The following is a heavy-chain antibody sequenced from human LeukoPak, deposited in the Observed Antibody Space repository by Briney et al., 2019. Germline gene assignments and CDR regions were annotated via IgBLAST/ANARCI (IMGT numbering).Heavy chain of an antibody. CDR1: GYSFTNYW. J-gene: IGHJ5*02. CDR3: ARSSVNWFDP. D-gene: IGHD3-3*01. CDR2: IFPGDSHT. V-gene: IGHV5-51*01. Sequence: GESLKISCKGSGYSFTNYWIGWVRQMPGKGREWMGIIFPGDSHTRYSPSFQGQVTMSADKSISTAYLQWSSLRASDTAMYYCARSSVNWFDPWGQGTLVTVSS.